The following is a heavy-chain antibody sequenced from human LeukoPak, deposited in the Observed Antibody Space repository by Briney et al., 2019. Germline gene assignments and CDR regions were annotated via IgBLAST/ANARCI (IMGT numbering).Heavy chain of an antibody. CDR1: GFTFSTYW. D-gene: IGHD6-13*01. Sequence: GGSLRLSCAASGFTFSTYWMSWVRQAPGKGLEWVANIKEDGREKYYVDPVKGRFTISRDNTKNSLLLQMDSLRAEDTAVYYCARDAVPFSSSWVSAFDIWGQGTMVTVSS. CDR3: ARDAVPFSSSWVSAFDI. V-gene: IGHV3-7*01. CDR2: IKEDGREK. J-gene: IGHJ3*02.